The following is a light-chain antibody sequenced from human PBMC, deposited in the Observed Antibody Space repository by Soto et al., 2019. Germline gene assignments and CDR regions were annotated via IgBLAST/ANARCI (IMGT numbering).Light chain of an antibody. Sequence: DIQMTQSPSTLSASVGARVTITCRASQSISSWLAWYQQKPGKAPKLLIYDASSLESGFPSRVSGSGSGTEFTLTISSLQPDDVATYYCQQYNSYALTFGGGTKVEIK. V-gene: IGKV1-5*01. CDR1: QSISSW. CDR2: DAS. J-gene: IGKJ4*01. CDR3: QQYNSYALT.